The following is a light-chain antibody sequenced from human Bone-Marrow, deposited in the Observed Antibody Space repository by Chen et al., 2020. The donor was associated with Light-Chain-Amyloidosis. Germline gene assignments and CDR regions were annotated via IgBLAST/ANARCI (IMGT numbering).Light chain of an antibody. CDR3: PVWDRSSDRPV. V-gene: IGLV3-21*02. CDR2: DDS. J-gene: IGLJ3*02. CDR1: NIGSTG. Sequence: SYVLTQPSSVSVAPGQTATIACGGINIGSTGVHWYQQTPGQAPLLVVYDDSDRPSGIPERLAGSNSGNTATLTISRVEAGDEAYYYCPVWDRSSDRPVFGGGTKLTVL.